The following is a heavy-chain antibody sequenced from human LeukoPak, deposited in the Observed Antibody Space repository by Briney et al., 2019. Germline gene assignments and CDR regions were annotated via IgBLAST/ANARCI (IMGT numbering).Heavy chain of an antibody. Sequence: ASVKVSCQASGYTFTRYGISWVRQAPGQGLEWMGWISAYNGNTNYAQKLQGRVTMTTDTSTSTAYMELRSLRSDDTAVYYCARPQAMDYDLWSGPSSFDPWGQGTLVTVSS. CDR3: ARPQAMDYDLWSGPSSFDP. J-gene: IGHJ5*02. CDR1: GYTFTRYG. D-gene: IGHD3-3*01. V-gene: IGHV1-18*01. CDR2: ISAYNGNT.